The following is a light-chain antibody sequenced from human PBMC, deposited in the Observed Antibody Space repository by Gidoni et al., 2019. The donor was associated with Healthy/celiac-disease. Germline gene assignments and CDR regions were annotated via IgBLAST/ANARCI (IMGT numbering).Light chain of an antibody. CDR1: QSVSSY. V-gene: IGKV3-11*01. Sequence: DIVLTQSPATLSFSPGERATLSCRASQSVSSYLAWYQQKPGQAPRLLIYDASNRATGIPARFSGSGSGTDFTLTISSLEPEDFAVYYCQQRSNWRLTFGGGTKVEIK. CDR3: QQRSNWRLT. CDR2: DAS. J-gene: IGKJ4*01.